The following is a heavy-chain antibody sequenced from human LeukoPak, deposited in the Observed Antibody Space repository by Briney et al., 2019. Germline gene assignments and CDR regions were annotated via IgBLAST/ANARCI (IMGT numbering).Heavy chain of an antibody. CDR2: ISYSTNAI. CDR1: GSTFSSFS. V-gene: IGHV3-48*01. J-gene: IGHJ4*02. D-gene: IGHD3/OR15-3a*01. CDR3: AKDGLGMAFDY. Sequence: GGSLRLSCAASGSTFSSFSLNWVRQAPGKGLELVSYISYSTNAIYYADSVKGRFTISRDNAKNSLYLQMNSLRAEDTALYYCAKDGLGMAFDYWGQGTLVTVSS.